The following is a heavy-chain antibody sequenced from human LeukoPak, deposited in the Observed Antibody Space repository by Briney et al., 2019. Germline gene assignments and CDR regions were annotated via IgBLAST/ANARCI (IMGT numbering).Heavy chain of an antibody. CDR1: GFTFSSYS. D-gene: IGHD2-2*01. CDR3: ARDPRNLYCSSTSCSRFDY. CDR2: ISSSSSYI. J-gene: IGHJ4*02. Sequence: GGSLRLSCAASGFTFSSYSMNWVRQAPGKGLEWVSSISSSSSYIYYADSVKGRFTIFRDNAKNSLYLQMNSLRAEDTAVYYCARDPRNLYCSSTSCSRFDYWGQGTLVTVSS. V-gene: IGHV3-21*01.